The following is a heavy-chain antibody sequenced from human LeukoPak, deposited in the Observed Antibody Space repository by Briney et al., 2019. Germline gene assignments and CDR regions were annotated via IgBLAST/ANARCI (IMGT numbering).Heavy chain of an antibody. V-gene: IGHV3-74*01. Sequence: GGTLRLSCAASGFTFSSYWMHWVRQAPGKGLVWVSRINSDGSSTSYADSAKGRFTISRDNAKNTLYLQMTSLRAEDTAVYYCARAGRTGPMIGYWGQGTLVTVSS. CDR1: GFTFSSYW. J-gene: IGHJ4*02. CDR2: INSDGSST. CDR3: ARAGRTGPMIGY. D-gene: IGHD3-22*01.